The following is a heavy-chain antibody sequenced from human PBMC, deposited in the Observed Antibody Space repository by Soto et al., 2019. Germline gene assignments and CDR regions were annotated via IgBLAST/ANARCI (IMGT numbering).Heavy chain of an antibody. J-gene: IGHJ5*02. Sequence: GESLKISCKGSGYSFAGYWITWVRQKPGKGLEWMGRIDPSDSQTYYSPSFRGHVTISVTKSISTAYLQWSSLKASDTAMYYCAFTGPLGNPNWFDPWGQGTLVTVSS. D-gene: IGHD4-4*01. CDR2: IDPSDSQT. CDR3: AFTGPLGNPNWFDP. V-gene: IGHV5-10-1*01. CDR1: GYSFAGYW.